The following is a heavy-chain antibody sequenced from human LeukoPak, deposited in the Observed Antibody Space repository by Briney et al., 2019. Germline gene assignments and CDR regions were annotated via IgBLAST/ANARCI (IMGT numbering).Heavy chain of an antibody. D-gene: IGHD3-22*01. V-gene: IGHV3-7*01. CDR3: ARKYYYDSSGYDY. CDR2: INHDGSEK. J-gene: IGHJ4*02. CDR1: GFTFSSYW. Sequence: GGSLRLSCAASGFTFSSYWMTWVRQAPGKGLAWVANINHDGSEKYYLDSVRGRVTISRDNSKNTLYLQMNSLRAEDTAVYYCARKYYYDSSGYDYWGQGTLVTVSS.